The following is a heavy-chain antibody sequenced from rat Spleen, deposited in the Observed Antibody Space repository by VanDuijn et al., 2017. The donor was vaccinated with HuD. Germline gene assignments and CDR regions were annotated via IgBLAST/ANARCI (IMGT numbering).Heavy chain of an antibody. Sequence: EVQLVESGGGLVQPGRSLKLSCVASGFTFSYYWMTWIRQAPGKGLEWVASITNAAGKVYYPDSVKGRFTISRDTAQNILYLQMNSPRSEDTATYYCARLGAYYGYNSDVMDAWGQGASVTVSS. J-gene: IGHJ4*01. CDR1: GFTFSYYW. V-gene: IGHV5-31*01. CDR2: ITNAAGKV. D-gene: IGHD1-9*01. CDR3: ARLGAYYGYNSDVMDA.